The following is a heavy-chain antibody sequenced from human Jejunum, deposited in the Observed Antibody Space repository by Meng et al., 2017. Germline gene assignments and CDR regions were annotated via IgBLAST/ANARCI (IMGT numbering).Heavy chain of an antibody. V-gene: IGHV4-4*02. J-gene: IGHJ5*02. CDR1: GASISDGNW. Sequence: QWLESRPGLVNPSWTLSLPCAVSGASISDGNWWSWVRQPLGKALEWIGEIYHTGTTNYNPSLKSRVTMSLDKSKNQFSLELTSVTAADTAVYYCARDLLGPAIAATGWFDPWGKGTLVTVSS. CDR2: IYHTGTT. D-gene: IGHD6-13*01. CDR3: ARDLLGPAIAATGWFDP.